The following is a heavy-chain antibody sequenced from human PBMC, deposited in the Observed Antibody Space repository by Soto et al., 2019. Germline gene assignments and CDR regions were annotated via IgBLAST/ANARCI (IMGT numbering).Heavy chain of an antibody. CDR3: ARDSSSSWYPDAFDI. Sequence: SETLCLTCSVSGGSMSEYFWSWIRQSPGKGLEWIGYIYYSGSTNYNPSLKSRVTISVDTSKNQFSLKLSSVTAADTAVYYCARDSSSSWYPDAFDIWGQGTMVTVSS. V-gene: IGHV4-59*01. CDR1: GGSMSEYF. CDR2: IYYSGST. D-gene: IGHD6-13*01. J-gene: IGHJ3*02.